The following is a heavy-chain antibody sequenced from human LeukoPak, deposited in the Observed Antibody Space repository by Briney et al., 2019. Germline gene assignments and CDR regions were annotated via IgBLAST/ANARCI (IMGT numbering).Heavy chain of an antibody. CDR2: IYTSGST. CDR3: ARGPSTVTLDY. Sequence: SQTLSLTCTVSGGSISSGSYYWSWIRQPAGKGLEWIGRIYTSGSTNYNPSLKSRVTISVDTSKNQFSLKLSSVTAADTAVYYCARGPSTVTLDYWGQGTLVTVSS. CDR1: GGSISSGSYY. V-gene: IGHV4-61*02. D-gene: IGHD4-17*01. J-gene: IGHJ4*02.